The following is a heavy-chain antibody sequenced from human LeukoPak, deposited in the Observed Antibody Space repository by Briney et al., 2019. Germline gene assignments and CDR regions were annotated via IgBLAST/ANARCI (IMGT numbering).Heavy chain of an antibody. CDR1: GFSFISYD. CDR2: ISDDGRSK. V-gene: IGHV3-30*18. D-gene: IGHD4-17*01. J-gene: IGHJ4*02. Sequence: GGSLRLSCAASGFSFISYDMHWVRQAPGKGLEWVGVISDDGRSKDYADSVKGRFTISRDNSKDTLYLQMNGLRDEDTAVYYCAKRPSDYGDYVSYFDFWGQGTLVTVSS. CDR3: AKRPSDYGDYVSYFDF.